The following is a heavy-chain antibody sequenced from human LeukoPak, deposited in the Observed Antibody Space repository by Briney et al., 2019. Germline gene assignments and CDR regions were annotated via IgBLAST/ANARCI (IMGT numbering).Heavy chain of an antibody. D-gene: IGHD3-16*02. CDR1: GSTFSSYW. V-gene: IGHV3-7*01. Sequence: GGSLRPSCAASGSTFSSYWMNWVRHAPGKGLEWVAKIKQDGSEKYYVDSVKGRFTISRDNAKNSLYLQMNRLRAEDTAVYYCARDLSGDYWGQGTLVTVSS. J-gene: IGHJ4*02. CDR3: ARDLSGDY. CDR2: IKQDGSEK.